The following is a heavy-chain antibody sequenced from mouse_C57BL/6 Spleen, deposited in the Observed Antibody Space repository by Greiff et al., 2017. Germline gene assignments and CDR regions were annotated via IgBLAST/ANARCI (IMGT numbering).Heavy chain of an antibody. D-gene: IGHD1-1*01. CDR3: TTHYYGSSYDAMDY. CDR1: GFNIKDDY. CDR2: IDPENGDT. Sequence: EVQGVESGAELVRPGASVKLSCTASGFNIKDDYMHWVKQRPEQGLEWIGWIDPENGDTEYASKFQGKATITADTSSNTAYLQLSSLTSEDTAVYYCTTHYYGSSYDAMDYWGQGTSVTVSS. J-gene: IGHJ4*01. V-gene: IGHV14-4*01.